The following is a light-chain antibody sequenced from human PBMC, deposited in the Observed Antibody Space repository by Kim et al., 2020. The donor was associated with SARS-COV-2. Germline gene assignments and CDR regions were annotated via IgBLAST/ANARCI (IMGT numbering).Light chain of an antibody. V-gene: IGLV4-69*01. Sequence: QPVLTQSPSASASLGASVKLTCTLSSGHSSYAIAWHQQQPEKGTRYLMKLNSDGSHSKRDGIPDRFSGSSSGAERYLTISSLQSEDEADYYCQTWGTGIRVFGGGTQLTVL. J-gene: IGLJ3*02. CDR1: SGHSSYA. CDR3: QTWGTGIRV. CDR2: LNSDGSH.